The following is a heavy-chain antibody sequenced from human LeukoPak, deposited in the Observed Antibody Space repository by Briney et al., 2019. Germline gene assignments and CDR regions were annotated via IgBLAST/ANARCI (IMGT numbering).Heavy chain of an antibody. V-gene: IGHV4-38-2*02. J-gene: IGHJ4*02. D-gene: IGHD3-3*01. CDR1: GYSISSGFY. CDR3: ARALGIFSFYS. CDR2: MYHSGST. Sequence: SETLSLTCTVSGYSISSGFYWGWIRQPPGKGLEWIGSMYHSGSTYHNPSLKSRVTISVDTSKNQLSLKLRSVTAADTAVYYCARALGIFSFYSWGQGTLVTVSS.